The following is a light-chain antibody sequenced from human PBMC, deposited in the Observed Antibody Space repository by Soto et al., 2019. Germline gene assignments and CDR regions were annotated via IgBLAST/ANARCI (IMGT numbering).Light chain of an antibody. CDR3: QSYDSSLRGWV. J-gene: IGLJ3*02. Sequence: QSVLTQPPSVSGAPGQRVTISCTESSSNIGAGYDVHWYQQLPGTAPKLLIYGNSNRPSGVPDRFSGSKSGTSASLAITGLQAEDEADYYCQSYDSSLRGWVFGGGTQLTVL. CDR2: GNS. V-gene: IGLV1-40*01. CDR1: SSNIGAGYD.